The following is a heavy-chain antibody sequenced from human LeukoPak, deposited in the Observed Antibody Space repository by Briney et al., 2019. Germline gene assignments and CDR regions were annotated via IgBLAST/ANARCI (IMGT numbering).Heavy chain of an antibody. CDR1: GFTFSSNG. CDR2: ILKDGTTT. D-gene: IGHD1-14*01. J-gene: IGHJ4*02. CDR3: AKWSLTTWGYFDY. Sequence: GGSLRLSCVASGFTFSSNGMHWVRQAPGKGLEWVAVILKDGTTTYYVDSVKGRFTISRDNPKNTLYLQMNSLRAEDTAVYYCAKWSLTTWGYFDYWGQGTLVTVSS. V-gene: IGHV3-30*18.